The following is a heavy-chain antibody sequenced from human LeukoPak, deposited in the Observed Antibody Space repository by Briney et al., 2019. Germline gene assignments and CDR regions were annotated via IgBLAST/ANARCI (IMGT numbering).Heavy chain of an antibody. CDR2: INPSGGST. J-gene: IGHJ4*02. D-gene: IGHD3-10*01. CDR1: GYTFTSYD. Sequence: ASVKVSCKASGYTFTSYDINWVRQATGQGLEWMGIINPSGGSTSYAQKFQGRVTMTRDTSTSTVYMELSSLRSEDTAVYYCARARIQTYYYGSGSYYNVGYFDYWGQGTLVTVSS. CDR3: ARARIQTYYYGSGSYYNVGYFDY. V-gene: IGHV1-46*01.